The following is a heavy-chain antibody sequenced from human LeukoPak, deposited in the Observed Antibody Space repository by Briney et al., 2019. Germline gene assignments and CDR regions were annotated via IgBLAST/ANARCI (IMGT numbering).Heavy chain of an antibody. CDR3: AKDVRPGGGGMNV. J-gene: IGHJ6*02. CDR1: GFTFSSYW. Sequence: GGSLRLSCAASGFTFSSYWMHWVRQAPGMGLVWVSRINSDGSIASYADSVEGRFTISRDNSKNTLDLQMNSLKDEDTAIYYCAKDVRPGGGGMNVWGQGTRSPSP. V-gene: IGHV3-74*01. D-gene: IGHD3-10*02. CDR2: INSDGSIA.